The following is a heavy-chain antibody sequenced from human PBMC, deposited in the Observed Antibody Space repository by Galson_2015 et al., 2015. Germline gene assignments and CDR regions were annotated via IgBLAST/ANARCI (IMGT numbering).Heavy chain of an antibody. CDR3: AHRMDRSGWALDY. J-gene: IGHJ4*02. CDR2: IYWDDDK. CDR1: GFSLTTNGVG. D-gene: IGHD6-19*01. Sequence: PALVKPTQTLTLTCTFSGFSLTTNGVGVGWIRQPPGKALEWLALIYWDDDKRYSPSLKSRLTITEDTSKNQVVLTMTNVDPVDTATYYCAHRMDRSGWALDYWGQGTLVTVSS. V-gene: IGHV2-5*02.